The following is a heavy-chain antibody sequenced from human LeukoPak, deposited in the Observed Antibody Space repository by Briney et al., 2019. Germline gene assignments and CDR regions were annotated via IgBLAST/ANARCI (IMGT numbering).Heavy chain of an antibody. J-gene: IGHJ6*02. V-gene: IGHV4-31*03. D-gene: IGHD3-10*01. CDR1: GGSISSGGYY. CDR2: INYRGST. Sequence: SQTLSLTCTVSGGSISSGGYYWSWIRQHPGKGLEWIGFINYRGSTYYNPSLKSRITISVDTSKNQFSLKLHSVTAADTAVYYCARTGYNASGSSYYYGVDVWGQGTTVTVS. CDR3: ARTGYNASGSSYYYGVDV.